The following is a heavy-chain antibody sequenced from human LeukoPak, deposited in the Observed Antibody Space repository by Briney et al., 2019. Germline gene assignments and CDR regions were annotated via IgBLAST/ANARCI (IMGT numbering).Heavy chain of an antibody. D-gene: IGHD2-2*01. Sequence: SETLSLTCAVSGGSISSSNWWSWVRQPPGKGLEWIGEIYHSGSTNYNPSLKSRVTISVDKSKNQFSLKLSSVTAADTAVYYCARRGSRIVVVPAAKNWFDPWGQGTLVTVSS. J-gene: IGHJ5*02. V-gene: IGHV4-4*02. CDR3: ARRGSRIVVVPAAKNWFDP. CDR2: IYHSGST. CDR1: GGSISSSNW.